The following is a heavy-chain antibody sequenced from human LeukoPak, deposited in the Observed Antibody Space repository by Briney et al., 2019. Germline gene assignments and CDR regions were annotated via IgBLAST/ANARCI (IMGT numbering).Heavy chain of an antibody. Sequence: PSQTLSLTCTVSGGSISSGSFYWSWIGPPAGKRLEWIGRIYTKGSTNYNPSLTSHDTIPQDTSQNHFSPKLRAAPTADTAVQFCARGGDWFDYRGQGTLVTVSS. CDR1: GGSISSGSFY. J-gene: IGHJ4*02. D-gene: IGHD3-9*01. V-gene: IGHV4-61*02. CDR2: IYTKGST. CDR3: ARGGDWFDY.